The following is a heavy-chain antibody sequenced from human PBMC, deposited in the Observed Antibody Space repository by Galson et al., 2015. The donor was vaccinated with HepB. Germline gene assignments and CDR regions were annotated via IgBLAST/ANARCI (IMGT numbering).Heavy chain of an antibody. Sequence: SETLSLTCTVSGGSISSSNWWSWVRQPPGKGLEWIGEIYHSGSTNYNPSLKSRVTISVDKSKNQFSLKLSSVTAADTAVYYCARANFYTSWRDMGVWGKGTTVTVSS. D-gene: IGHD2/OR15-2a*01. CDR2: IYHSGST. CDR3: ARANFYTSWRDMGV. J-gene: IGHJ6*03. V-gene: IGHV4-4*02. CDR1: GGSISSSNW.